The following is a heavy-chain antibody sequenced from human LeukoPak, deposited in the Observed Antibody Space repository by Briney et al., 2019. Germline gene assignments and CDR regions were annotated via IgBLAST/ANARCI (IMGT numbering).Heavy chain of an antibody. CDR2: ISSSSSYI. CDR3: AGDQVDIVATSSDY. CDR1: GFTFSSYS. V-gene: IGHV3-21*01. D-gene: IGHD5-12*01. Sequence: PGGSLRLSCAASGFTFSSYSMNWVRQAPGKGLEWVSSISSSSSYIYYADSVKGRFTISRDNAKNSLYLQMNSLRAEDTAVYYCAGDQVDIVATSSDYWGQGTLVTVSS. J-gene: IGHJ4*02.